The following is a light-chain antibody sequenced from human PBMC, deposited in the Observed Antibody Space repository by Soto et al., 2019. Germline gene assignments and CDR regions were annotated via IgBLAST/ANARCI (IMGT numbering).Light chain of an antibody. V-gene: IGLV1-47*01. CDR3: AAWDVSLSGPGV. CDR1: SSNIGNFY. J-gene: IGLJ7*01. Sequence: QSVLTQPPSASGTPGQRGTISCSGSSSNIGNFYVYWYQQLPGTAPKLLIYKNNQRPLGVPDRFSGSKSGTSASLAISGPRSEDEADYYCAAWDVSLSGPGVFGGGTQLTVL. CDR2: KNN.